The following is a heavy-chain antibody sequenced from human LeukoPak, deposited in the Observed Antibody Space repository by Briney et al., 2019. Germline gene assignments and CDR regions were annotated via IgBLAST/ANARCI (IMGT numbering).Heavy chain of an antibody. Sequence: SGTLSLTCAVSGGPISDSYYWSWIRQPPGKGLEWIGYIYYSGSTNYNPSLKSRVTISVDTSKNQFSLKLSSVTAADTAVYYCARSISDDDVGVYYYYYYGIDVWGQGTTVTVSS. D-gene: IGHD5-12*01. CDR2: IYYSGST. V-gene: IGHV4-59*01. CDR3: ARSISDDDVGVYYYYYYGIDV. J-gene: IGHJ6*02. CDR1: GGPISDSYY.